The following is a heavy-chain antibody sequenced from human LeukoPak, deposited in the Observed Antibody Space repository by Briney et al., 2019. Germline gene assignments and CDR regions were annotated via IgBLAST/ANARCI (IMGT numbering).Heavy chain of an antibody. J-gene: IGHJ4*02. Sequence: PGGSLRLSCAASGLTFDDYAMHWVRQAPGKGLEWVSGISWNSGSIGYADSVKGRFTISRDNAKNSLYLQMNSLRAEDTALYYCAKETSTGSFPHWGQGTLVTVSS. V-gene: IGHV3-9*01. CDR1: GLTFDDYA. CDR3: AKETSTGSFPH. D-gene: IGHD4-17*01. CDR2: ISWNSGSI.